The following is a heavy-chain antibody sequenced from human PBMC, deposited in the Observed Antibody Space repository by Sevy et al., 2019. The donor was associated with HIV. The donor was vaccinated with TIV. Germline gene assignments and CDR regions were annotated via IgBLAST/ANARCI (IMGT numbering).Heavy chain of an antibody. CDR3: TKNHPIVGVGEINTWCDP. V-gene: IGHV3-15*01. J-gene: IGHJ5*02. CDR2: IKSKTDGGTT. CDR1: GFTFSNAW. D-gene: IGHD2-15*01. Sequence: GGSLRLSCAASGFTFSNAWMSWVRQAPGKGLEWVGRIKSKTDGGTTDYAEPVKGRFTISREDSNNTLNLQMNSLKTVEMAVYYCTKNHPIVGVGEINTWCDPWGQGTLVTVSS.